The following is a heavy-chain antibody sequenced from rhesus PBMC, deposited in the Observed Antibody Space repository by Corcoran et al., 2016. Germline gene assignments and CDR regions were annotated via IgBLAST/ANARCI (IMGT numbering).Heavy chain of an antibody. J-gene: IGHJ3*01. V-gene: IGHV4-169*01. Sequence: QLQLQESGPGLVKPSETLSVTCAVSGGSISSSYWSWSRQAPGKGLEWIGYIYGSGSSTNYNPSLKSRVTLSMDPSKHQFSLQLSSVTAADAAVYYCARPYSSWTDDAFDFWGQGLSVTVSS. CDR2: IYGSGSST. D-gene: IGHD6-13*01. CDR3: ARPYSSWTDDAFDF. CDR1: GGSISSSY.